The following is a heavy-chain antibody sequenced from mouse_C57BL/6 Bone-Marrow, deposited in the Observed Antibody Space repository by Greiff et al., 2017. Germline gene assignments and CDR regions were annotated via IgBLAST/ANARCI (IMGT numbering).Heavy chain of an antibody. Sequence: EVQLQQSGAELVKPGASVKLSCTASGFNIKDYYMHWVKQRTEQCLEWIGRIDPDDGETKYAPKVPGQGTISADPTPNTAYLQLSSLTSEDTAVYYCARWDDYDYGGQGTTLTVSS. CDR2: IDPDDGET. V-gene: IGHV14-2*01. J-gene: IGHJ2*01. CDR3: ARWDDYDY. CDR1: GFNIKDYY. D-gene: IGHD2-4*01.